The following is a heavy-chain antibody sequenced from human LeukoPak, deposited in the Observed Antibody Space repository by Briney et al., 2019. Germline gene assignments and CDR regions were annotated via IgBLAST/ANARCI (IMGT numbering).Heavy chain of an antibody. V-gene: IGHV4-39*01. J-gene: IGHJ3*02. D-gene: IGHD4-23*01. CDR3: AADYGGYSGAFDI. CDR2: MYYSGST. CDR1: GDSIASSSYY. Sequence: SETLSLTCTVSGDSIASSSYYWGWIRQPPEKGLEWIGSMYYSGSTYYNPSLKSRVTISVDTSKNQFSLKLSSVTAADTAVYYCAADYGGYSGAFDIWGQGTMVTVSS.